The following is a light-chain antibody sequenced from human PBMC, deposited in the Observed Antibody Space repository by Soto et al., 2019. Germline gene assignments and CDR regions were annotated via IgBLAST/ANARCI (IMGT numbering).Light chain of an antibody. CDR1: SSDVGYSNY. CDR2: DVS. Sequence: QSVLTQPASVSGSPGQSIAISCTGTSSDVGYSNYVSWYQQLPGKAPKLMIYDVSDRPSGVSDRFSGSKSGSTASLTISGLQAEDEADYYCSSYTSSSLHVFGTGTKLTVL. CDR3: SSYTSSSLHV. J-gene: IGLJ1*01. V-gene: IGLV2-14*01.